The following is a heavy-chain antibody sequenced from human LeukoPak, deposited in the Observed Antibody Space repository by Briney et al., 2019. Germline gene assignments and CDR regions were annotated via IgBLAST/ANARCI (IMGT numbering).Heavy chain of an antibody. V-gene: IGHV4-34*01. CDR2: INHSGGT. CDR3: ARGLAARGDY. CDR1: GGSFSGYY. D-gene: IGHD6-6*01. Sequence: PSETLSLTCAVYGGSFSGYYWSWIRQPPGKGLEWIGEINHSGGTNYNPSLKSRVTISVDTSKNQFSLKLSSVTAADTAVYYCARGLAARGDYWGQGTLVTVSS. J-gene: IGHJ4*02.